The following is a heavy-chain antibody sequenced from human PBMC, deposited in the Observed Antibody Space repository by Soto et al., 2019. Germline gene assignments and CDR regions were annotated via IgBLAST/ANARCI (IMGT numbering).Heavy chain of an antibody. J-gene: IGHJ4*02. D-gene: IGHD3-10*01. CDR2: FNHSGST. CDR1: GGSFSGYY. CDR3: ARSNTRGVRPFDY. Sequence: QVQLQQWGAGLLKPSETLSLTCAVYGGSFSGYYWSWIRQPPGKGLEWIGEFNHSGSTNYNPSLKRRVNISVDTSKNQFSLELSSVTAAATAVYYCARSNTRGVRPFDYWGQGTLGTVSS. V-gene: IGHV4-34*01.